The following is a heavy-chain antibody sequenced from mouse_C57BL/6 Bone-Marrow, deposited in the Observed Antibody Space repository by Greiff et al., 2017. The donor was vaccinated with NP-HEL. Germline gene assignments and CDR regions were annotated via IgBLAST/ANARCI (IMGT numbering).Heavy chain of an antibody. CDR2: INPSSGYT. CDR3: EYYGDAMDY. D-gene: IGHD1-1*01. J-gene: IGHJ4*01. Sequence: QVQLQQSGAELARPGASVKMSCKASGYTFTSYTMHWVKQRPGQGLEWIGYINPSSGYTKYNQKFKDKATLTADKSSSTAYMQLSSLTSEDSAVYYCEYYGDAMDYWGQGTSVTVSS. CDR1: GYTFTSYT. V-gene: IGHV1-4*01.